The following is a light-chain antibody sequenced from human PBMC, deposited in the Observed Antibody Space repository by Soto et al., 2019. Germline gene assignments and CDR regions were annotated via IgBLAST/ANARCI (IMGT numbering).Light chain of an antibody. CDR1: ETVRTH. J-gene: IGKJ2*01. V-gene: IGKV3-15*01. CDR2: GAS. Sequence: DIVMTQSPATLSVSPGERVTLSCRASETVRTHLAWFQQKPGQTPRLLIFGASTRATGIPTRFTGSGSETEFTLTIGSLQSEDLAVYYCQQYYNWPPYTFGQGTKLEIK. CDR3: QQYYNWPPYT.